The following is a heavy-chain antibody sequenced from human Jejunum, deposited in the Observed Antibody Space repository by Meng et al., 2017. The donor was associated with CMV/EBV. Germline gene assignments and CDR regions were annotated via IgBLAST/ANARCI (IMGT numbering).Heavy chain of an antibody. CDR3: IRSVDCSGTCDSTLGH. D-gene: IGHD2-15*01. CDR1: GDYG. V-gene: IGHV3-49*04. Sequence: GDYGLSGVRKAQGKGVEGVAVIRIKAYGATTEYAEYVKGRFTMSRDDSKRIAYLQMNSLETEDTAIYYCIRSVDCSGTCDSTLGHWGQGTLVTVSS. J-gene: IGHJ5*02. CDR2: IRIKAYGATT.